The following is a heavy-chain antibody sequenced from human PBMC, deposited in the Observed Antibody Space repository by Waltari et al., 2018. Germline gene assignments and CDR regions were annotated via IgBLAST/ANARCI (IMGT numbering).Heavy chain of an antibody. CDR3: ARDKVRSSWFDP. Sequence: QVQLQESGPGLVKPSETLSLTCTVSGGPISSYSWRWIRQPAGKGLEWIGRIYTSGSTNYNPSLKSRVTMSVDTSKNQFSLKLSSVTAADTAVYYCARDKVRSSWFDPWGQGTLVTVSS. V-gene: IGHV4-4*07. D-gene: IGHD2-21*01. CDR1: GGPISSYS. CDR2: IYTSGST. J-gene: IGHJ5*02.